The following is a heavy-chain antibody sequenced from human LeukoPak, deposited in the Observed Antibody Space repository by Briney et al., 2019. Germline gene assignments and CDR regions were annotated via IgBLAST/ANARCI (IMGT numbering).Heavy chain of an antibody. CDR3: ARGPTKWEILRYFDWATSAFDI. Sequence: ASVKVSCKASGYTFTSYDINWVRQATGQGLEWMGWMNPNSGNTGYAQKFQGRVTMIRNTSISTAYMELSSLRSEDTAVYYCARGPTKWEILRYFDWATSAFDIWGQGTMVTVSS. CDR1: GYTFTSYD. D-gene: IGHD3-9*01. J-gene: IGHJ3*02. CDR2: MNPNSGNT. V-gene: IGHV1-8*01.